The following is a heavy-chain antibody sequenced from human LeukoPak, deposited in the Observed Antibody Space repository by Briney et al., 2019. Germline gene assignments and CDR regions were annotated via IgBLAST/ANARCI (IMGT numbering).Heavy chain of an antibody. V-gene: IGHV4-34*01. CDR1: GGSFSGYY. CDR2: INHSGST. CDR3: ARHRVTMVRGVITQYYYYMDV. J-gene: IGHJ6*03. D-gene: IGHD3-10*01. Sequence: SETLSLTCAVYGGSFSGYYWSWIRQPPGKGLEWIGEINHSGSTNYNPSLKSRVTISVDTSKNQFSLKLSSVTAADTAVYYCARHRVTMVRGVITQYYYYMDVWGKGTTVTVSS.